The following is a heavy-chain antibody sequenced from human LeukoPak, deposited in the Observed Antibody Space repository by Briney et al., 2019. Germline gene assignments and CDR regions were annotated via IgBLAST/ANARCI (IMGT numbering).Heavy chain of an antibody. Sequence: ASVKVSCKASGYTFTSYDINWVRQATGQGLEWMGWMNPNSGNTGYAQKFQGRVTMTRNTSISTAYMELSSLRSEDTAVYYCARGVSSGWYGTLRYHYGMDVWGQGTTVTVSS. V-gene: IGHV1-8*01. J-gene: IGHJ6*02. CDR2: MNPNSGNT. CDR3: ARGVSSGWYGTLRYHYGMDV. D-gene: IGHD6-19*01. CDR1: GYTFTSYD.